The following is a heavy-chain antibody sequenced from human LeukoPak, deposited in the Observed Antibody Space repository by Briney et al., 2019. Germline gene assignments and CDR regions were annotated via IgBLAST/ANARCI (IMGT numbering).Heavy chain of an antibody. CDR1: GGSFSGYY. V-gene: IGHV4-34*01. Sequence: SETLSLTWAVYGGSFSGYYWSWIRQPPAKGLEWIGEINHSGSTNYNPSLKSRVTISVDTSKNQFSLKLSSVTAADTAVYYCARAPMVRGRTAADYWGQGTLVTVSS. CDR2: INHSGST. D-gene: IGHD3-10*01. J-gene: IGHJ4*02. CDR3: ARAPMVRGRTAADY.